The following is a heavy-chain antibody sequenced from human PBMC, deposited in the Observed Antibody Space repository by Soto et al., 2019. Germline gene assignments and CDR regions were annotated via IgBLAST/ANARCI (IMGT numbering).Heavy chain of an antibody. Sequence: LSLTCTVSGGSISSYYWSWIRQPAGKGLEWIGRIYTSGSTNYNPSLKSRVTMSVDTSKNQFSLKLSSVTAADTAVYYCARAGDSSIAARRGYYYGMDVWGQGTTVTVSS. D-gene: IGHD6-6*01. CDR1: GGSISSYY. CDR3: ARAGDSSIAARRGYYYGMDV. V-gene: IGHV4-4*07. CDR2: IYTSGST. J-gene: IGHJ6*02.